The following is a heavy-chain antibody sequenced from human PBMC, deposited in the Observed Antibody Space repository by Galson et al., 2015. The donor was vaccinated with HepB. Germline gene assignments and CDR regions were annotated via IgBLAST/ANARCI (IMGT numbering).Heavy chain of an antibody. CDR3: ARVNMAGDNYSFYYGRDV. D-gene: IGHD4/OR15-4a*01. CDR2: MNPNSGNT. CDR1: GGTFSSYD. V-gene: IGHV1-8*02. Sequence: SVKVSCKASGGTFSSYDINWVRQATGQGLEWMGWMNPNSGNTGYAQKFQGRVTMTRNTSISTAYMELSSLRSEDTAVYYCARVNMAGDNYSFYYGRDVGGQGTTVTVSS. J-gene: IGHJ6*02.